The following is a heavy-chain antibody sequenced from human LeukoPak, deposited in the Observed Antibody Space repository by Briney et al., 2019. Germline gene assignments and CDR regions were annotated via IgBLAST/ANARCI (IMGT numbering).Heavy chain of an antibody. V-gene: IGHV3-7*01. Sequence: GGSLRLSCAASGFTFSDYWMTWVRQAPGKGLEWVANIKPDGSEKYYVDSVKGRFTISRGNAKDSLYLQMNSLRVEDTAVYYCARAYSDYWGQGTLVTVSS. J-gene: IGHJ4*02. CDR3: ARAYSDY. CDR1: GFTFSDYW. CDR2: IKPDGSEK. D-gene: IGHD2-21*01.